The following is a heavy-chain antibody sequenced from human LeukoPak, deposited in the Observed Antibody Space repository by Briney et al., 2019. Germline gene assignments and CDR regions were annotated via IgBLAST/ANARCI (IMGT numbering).Heavy chain of an antibody. D-gene: IGHD1-20*01. CDR1: GFTFSSYA. V-gene: IGHV3-15*01. CDR2: IKSKTDGGTT. CDR3: TTEYNWNDAADY. J-gene: IGHJ4*02. Sequence: PGGSLRLSCAASGFTFSSYAMSWVRQAPGKGLEWVGRIKSKTDGGTTDYAAPVKGRFTISRDDSKNTLYLQMNSLKTEDTAVHYCTTEYNWNDAADYWGQGTLVTVSS.